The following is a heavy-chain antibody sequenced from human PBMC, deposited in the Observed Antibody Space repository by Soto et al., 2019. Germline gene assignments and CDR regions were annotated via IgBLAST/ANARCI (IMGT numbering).Heavy chain of an antibody. J-gene: IGHJ4*02. CDR2: IYYSGST. V-gene: IGHV4-59*01. D-gene: IGHD3-3*01. CDR3: ARDAANGVGLI. Sequence: SETLSLTCTVSGGSISSYYWSWIRQPPGKGLEWIGYIYYSGSTNYNPSLKSRVTISVDTSKNQFSLKLSSVTAADTAVYYCARDAANGVGLIWGQGTLLTVSS. CDR1: GGSISSYY.